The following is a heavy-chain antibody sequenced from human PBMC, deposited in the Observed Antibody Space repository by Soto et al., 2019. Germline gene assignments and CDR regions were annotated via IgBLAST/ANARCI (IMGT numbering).Heavy chain of an antibody. D-gene: IGHD1-1*01. V-gene: IGHV4-59*08. CDR1: GGSISSYY. CDR2: IYYSGST. Sequence: PSETLSLTCTVSGGSISSYYWSWIRQPPGKGLEWIGYIYYSGSTNYNPSLKSRVTISVDTSKNQFSLKLSSVTAADTAVYYCARHAQPDVWTEFDYWGQGTLVTVSS. J-gene: IGHJ4*02. CDR3: ARHAQPDVWTEFDY.